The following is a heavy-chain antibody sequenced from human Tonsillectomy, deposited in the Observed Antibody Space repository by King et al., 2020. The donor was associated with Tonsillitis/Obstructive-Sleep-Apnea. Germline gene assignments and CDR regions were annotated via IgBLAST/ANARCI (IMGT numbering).Heavy chain of an antibody. V-gene: IGHV3-23*04. D-gene: IGHD3-10*01. J-gene: IGHJ4*02. CDR3: VRVRGRGVVADGEY. CDR2: ISGGAGST. CDR1: GFTFSSYA. Sequence: VQLVESGGGLVQPGGSLRLSCAASGFTFSSYAMSWVRQAPGKGLEWVSGISGGAGSTYYAEFVKDRFTISRDNSKDTLFLQMNSLRADDTAVYYCVRVRGRGVVADGEYWGQGTLVTVSS.